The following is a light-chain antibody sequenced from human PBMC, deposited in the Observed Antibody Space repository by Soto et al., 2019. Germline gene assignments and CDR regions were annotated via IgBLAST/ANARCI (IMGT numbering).Light chain of an antibody. CDR3: AAWDDSLNAWV. J-gene: IGLJ3*02. CDR1: SSNIGSSS. Sequence: QSVLTQPPSASGTPGQRVTISCSGSSSNIGSSSVNWYQQLPGAAPKLLIYSNHQRPSGVPDRFSGSKSGTSASLAISGLRSEDEADYYCAAWDDSLNAWVFGGGTKPTVL. CDR2: SNH. V-gene: IGLV1-44*01.